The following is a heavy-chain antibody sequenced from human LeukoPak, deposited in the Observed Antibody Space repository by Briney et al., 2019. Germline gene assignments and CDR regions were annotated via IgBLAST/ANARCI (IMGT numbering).Heavy chain of an antibody. CDR2: IYHSGST. V-gene: IGHV4-38-2*01. CDR3: ARLGSSWSTPTLFDY. D-gene: IGHD6-13*01. J-gene: IGHJ4*01. CDR1: GYSITSGYY. Sequence: ASETLSLTCAVSGYSITSGYYWGWIRQPPGKGLEWVGSIYHSGSTYYNPSLKSRVTISVDIFKNHFSLKLSTVTAADTAVYYCARLGSSWSTPTLFDYWGHGTLVTVSS.